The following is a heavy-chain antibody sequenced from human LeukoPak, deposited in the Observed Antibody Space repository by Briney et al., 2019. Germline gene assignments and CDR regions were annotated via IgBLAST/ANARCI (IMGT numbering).Heavy chain of an antibody. CDR1: GGTFSSYA. CDR2: IIPIFGTA. Sequence: GSSVKVSCKASGGTFSSYAISWVRQAPGQGLEWMGGIIPIFGTANYAQKFQGRVTITTDESTSTAYMELSSLRSEDTAVYYCARSAVVPAAIAQRLRPDYYYYYMDVWGKGTTVTVSS. D-gene: IGHD2-2*02. J-gene: IGHJ6*03. V-gene: IGHV1-69*05. CDR3: ARSAVVPAAIAQRLRPDYYYYYMDV.